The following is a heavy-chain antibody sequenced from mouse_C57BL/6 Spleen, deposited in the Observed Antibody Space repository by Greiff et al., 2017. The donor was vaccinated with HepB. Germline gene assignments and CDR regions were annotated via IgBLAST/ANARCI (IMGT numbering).Heavy chain of an antibody. CDR3: ARRSSSYFDY. D-gene: IGHD1-1*01. CDR1: GFTFSDYY. J-gene: IGHJ2*01. CDR2: ISNGGGST. Sequence: DVHLVESGGGLVQPGASLKLSCAASGFTFSDYYMYWVRQTPEKRLEWVAYISNGGGSTYYPDTVKGRFTISRDKAKNTLYLQMSRLKSEDTAMYDCARRSSSYFDYWGQGTTLTVSS. V-gene: IGHV5-12*01.